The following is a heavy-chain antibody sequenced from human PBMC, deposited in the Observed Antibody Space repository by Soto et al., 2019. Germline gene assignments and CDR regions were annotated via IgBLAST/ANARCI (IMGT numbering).Heavy chain of an antibody. D-gene: IGHD3-22*01. CDR3: ASGYFAHFFAS. V-gene: IGHV1-18*04. J-gene: IGHJ4*02. CDR1: GYNLSTYT. CDR2: ISAKNGNT. Sequence: QVHLVQSGGEVKKPGASVIVSCKTSGYNLSTYTINWVRQAPGHGLEWIGWISAKNGNTDYPRKFQGRVTVTMDTSTITSYMEVSNLRSDDTAVYYCASGYFAHFFASWGQGPLVTVSS.